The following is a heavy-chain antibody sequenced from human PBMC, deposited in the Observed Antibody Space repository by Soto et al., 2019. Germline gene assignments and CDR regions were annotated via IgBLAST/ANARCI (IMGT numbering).Heavy chain of an antibody. CDR3: VRVARTYGPHKP. V-gene: IGHV4-38-2*02. CDR1: GYSIDSGCY. D-gene: IGHD1-1*01. Sequence: PSETLSLTCSVSGYSIDSGCYWGWMRQPPGKRLEWLASIYYTGNTYLNPSLKSRLSISVDTSKNQFSLNLTSLTSADTAVYYCVRVARTYGPHKPWGPGRRVPVXS. J-gene: IGHJ4*01. CDR2: IYYTGNT.